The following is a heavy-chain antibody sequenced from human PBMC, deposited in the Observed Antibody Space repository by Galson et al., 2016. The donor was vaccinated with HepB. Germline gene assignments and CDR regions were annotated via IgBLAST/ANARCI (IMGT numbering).Heavy chain of an antibody. V-gene: IGHV3-74*01. D-gene: IGHD1-26*01. CDR1: GFTFSTYW. J-gene: IGHJ4*02. Sequence: SLRLSCAASGFTFSTYWMHWVRQVPGKGLVWVSLIHSYGSITINADSVKGRFTISRDNSKNTLYAQMISLRADDTAVYYCATVGQKWELMSRGQGTLVTGSS. CDR3: ATVGQKWELMS. CDR2: IHSYGSIT.